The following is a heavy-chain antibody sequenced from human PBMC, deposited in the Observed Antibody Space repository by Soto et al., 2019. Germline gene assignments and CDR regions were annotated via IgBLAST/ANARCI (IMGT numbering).Heavy chain of an antibody. D-gene: IGHD5-18*01. CDR2: ISWNSGNI. Sequence: LSCAASGFTFDDYAMHWVRQVLGKGLEWVSSISWNSGNIGYADSVKGRFTTSRDNAKNSLYLQMNSLRPEDTALYYCVRSKGGYSYGTPFDYWGQGTLVTVSS. V-gene: IGHV3-9*01. CDR3: VRSKGGYSYGTPFDY. J-gene: IGHJ4*02. CDR1: GFTFDDYA.